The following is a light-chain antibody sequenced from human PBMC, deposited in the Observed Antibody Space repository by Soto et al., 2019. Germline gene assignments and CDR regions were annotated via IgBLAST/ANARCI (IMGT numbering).Light chain of an antibody. J-gene: IGKJ5*01. CDR2: GAS. V-gene: IGKV3D-15*01. CDR1: QSVSSSY. Sequence: EIVLTQSPGTLSLSPVERATLSCMASQSVSSSYLAWYQQKPGQAPRLLIYGASSRATGIPGRFSGSGSGTEFTLTISSLQSEDFAVYYCQQYNKWPWITFGQGTRLEI. CDR3: QQYNKWPWIT.